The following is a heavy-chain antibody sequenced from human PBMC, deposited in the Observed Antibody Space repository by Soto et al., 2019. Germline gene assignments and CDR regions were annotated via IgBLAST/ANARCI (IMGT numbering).Heavy chain of an antibody. CDR2: IYYSGST. V-gene: IGHV4-59*01. CDR1: GVSISSYY. D-gene: IGHD2-2*01. Sequence: PSETLSLTCTVSGVSISSYYWSWIRQPPGKGLEWIGYIYYSGSTNYNPSLKSRVTISVDTSKNQFSLKLSSVTAADTAVYYCARARSSNFGYFDSWGQGTLVTVSS. J-gene: IGHJ4*02. CDR3: ARARSSNFGYFDS.